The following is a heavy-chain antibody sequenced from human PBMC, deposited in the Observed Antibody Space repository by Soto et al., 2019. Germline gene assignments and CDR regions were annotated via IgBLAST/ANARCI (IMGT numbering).Heavy chain of an antibody. Sequence: QVQLVQSGAEVKKPGASVKVSCKASGYTFTSYGIRWVRQAPGQRLEWMGWISAYNGNTNYAQKLQGRVTMTTDRSTSTAYMELRSLRSDDTAVYYCARDPGGQLLARGAFDIWGQGTMVTVSS. V-gene: IGHV1-18*01. J-gene: IGHJ3*02. CDR2: ISAYNGNT. CDR3: ARDPGGQLLARGAFDI. CDR1: GYTFTSYG. D-gene: IGHD6-19*01.